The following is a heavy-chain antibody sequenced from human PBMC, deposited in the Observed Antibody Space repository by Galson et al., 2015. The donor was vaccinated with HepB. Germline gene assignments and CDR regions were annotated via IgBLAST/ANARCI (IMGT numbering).Heavy chain of an antibody. J-gene: IGHJ5*02. CDR2: ISASGGST. Sequence: SLRLSCAASGFTFSTYAMSWVRQAPGRGLEWVSAISASGGSTYYADSVKGRFTISRHNSKNTLYLQMNSLRAEDTAVYYCAKDRPAVAAATGAPWGQGTLVTVSS. CDR3: AKDRPAVAAATGAP. V-gene: IGHV3-23*01. D-gene: IGHD2-15*01. CDR1: GFTFSTYA.